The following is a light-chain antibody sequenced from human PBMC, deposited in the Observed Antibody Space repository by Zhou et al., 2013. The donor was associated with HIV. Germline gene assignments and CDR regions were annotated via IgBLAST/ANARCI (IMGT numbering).Light chain of an antibody. V-gene: IGKV3-11*01. J-gene: IGKJ4*01. Sequence: EIVLTQSPATLSLSPGDRATLSCRASQSVTSYLAWYQQKPGQAPRLLIYDASNRATGIPARFSGSGSGTDFTLTISSLEPEDFAVYYCQQRSNWPLTFGGGTKGGDQT. CDR2: DAS. CDR1: QSVTSY. CDR3: QQRSNWPLT.